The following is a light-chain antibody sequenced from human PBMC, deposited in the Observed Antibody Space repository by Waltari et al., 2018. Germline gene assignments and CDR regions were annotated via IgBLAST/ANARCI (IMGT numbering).Light chain of an antibody. CDR2: WAS. J-gene: IGKJ2*01. CDR1: QRVLYSSNNKNY. CDR3: QQYYSTPYT. Sequence: DIVMTQSPDSLAGSLGERATINCKSSQRVLYSSNNKNYLAWYKQKPGQPPKLLIYWASTRESGVPDRFSGSGSGTDFTLTISSLQAEDVAVYYCQQYYSTPYTFGQGTKLEIK. V-gene: IGKV4-1*01.